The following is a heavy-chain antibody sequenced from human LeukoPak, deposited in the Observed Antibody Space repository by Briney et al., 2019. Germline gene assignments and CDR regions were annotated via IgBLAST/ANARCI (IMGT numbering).Heavy chain of an antibody. V-gene: IGHV3-7*01. Sequence: GGSLRLSCAASGFTFSSYWMSWVRQAPGQGLEWVANINQDGSEKYYVDSVKGRFTISRDNAKNSLYLQMNTLRAEDTAVYYCTTRDVDTAMVNYYYYYMDVWGKGTTVTVSS. D-gene: IGHD5-18*01. CDR3: TTRDVDTAMVNYYYYYMDV. J-gene: IGHJ6*03. CDR2: INQDGSEK. CDR1: GFTFSSYW.